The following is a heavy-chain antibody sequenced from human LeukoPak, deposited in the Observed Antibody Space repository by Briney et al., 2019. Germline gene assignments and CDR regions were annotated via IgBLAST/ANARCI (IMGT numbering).Heavy chain of an antibody. CDR2: IYYSGST. V-gene: IGHV4-59*01. D-gene: IGHD3-10*01. J-gene: IGHJ5*02. Sequence: SETLSLTCTVSGGSISSYYWSWIRQPPGKGLEWIGYIYYSGSTNYKPSLKSRVTISVDTSKNQFSLKLSSVTAADTAVYYCARGGYYGSGNDFRFDPWGQGTLVTVSS. CDR3: ARGGYYGSGNDFRFDP. CDR1: GGSISSYY.